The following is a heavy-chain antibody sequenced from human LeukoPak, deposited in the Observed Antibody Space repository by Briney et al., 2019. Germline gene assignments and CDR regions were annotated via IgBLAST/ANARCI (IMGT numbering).Heavy chain of an antibody. CDR2: ISYDGNLK. J-gene: IGHJ5*01. Sequence: GGSLRLSCVASGFMFSNYAMHWVRQAPGKGLEWVAVISYDGNLKHYGDSVQGRFTISRDSSKNMMYLQMNSLRTEDTAVYYCTREGMGTSFSAWFDPWGQGTLVTVSS. CDR3: TREGMGTSFSAWFDP. CDR1: GFMFSNYA. V-gene: IGHV3-30*03. D-gene: IGHD1-7*01.